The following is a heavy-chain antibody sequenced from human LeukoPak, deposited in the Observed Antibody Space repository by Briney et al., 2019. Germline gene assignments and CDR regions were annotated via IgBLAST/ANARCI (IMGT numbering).Heavy chain of an antibody. V-gene: IGHV3-23*01. CDR1: GFTFSSYA. D-gene: IGHD6-13*01. CDR2: ISGSGGST. Sequence: GGSLRLSCAASGFTFSSYAMGWGRQAPGKGLEWVSAISGSGGSTYYADSVKGRFTISRDNSKNTLYLQMNSLRAEDTAVYYCAKIAAAGTVGSGVDYWGQGTLVTVSS. CDR3: AKIAAAGTVGSGVDY. J-gene: IGHJ4*02.